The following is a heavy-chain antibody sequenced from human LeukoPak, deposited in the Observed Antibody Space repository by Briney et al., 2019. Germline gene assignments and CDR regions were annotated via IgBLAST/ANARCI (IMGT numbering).Heavy chain of an antibody. Sequence: ASVKVSCKASRYTFTGYYMHWVRQAPGQGLEWMGWINPKSGGTNYAQKFQGRVTMTRDTSITTAYMELSSLRSEDTAVYYCARAPRDGDYAYYYYYYMDVWGKGTTVTISS. D-gene: IGHD4-17*01. V-gene: IGHV1-2*02. CDR2: INPKSGGT. CDR3: ARAPRDGDYAYYYYYYMDV. J-gene: IGHJ6*03. CDR1: RYTFTGYY.